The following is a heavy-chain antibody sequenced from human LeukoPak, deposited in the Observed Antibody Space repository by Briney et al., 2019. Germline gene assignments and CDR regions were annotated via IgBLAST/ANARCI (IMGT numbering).Heavy chain of an antibody. V-gene: IGHV3-48*01. CDR1: GFIFTIFG. D-gene: IGHD6-13*01. CDR2: IDARSGIT. Sequence: GGSLRLSCAASGFIFTIFGLNWVRQAPGKGPEWVSYIDARSGITYYADSVQGRFTISRDDARESVFLQMDGLRVDDTAVYYCAKDPVAARYFDYWGQGTLVTVSS. CDR3: AKDPVAARYFDY. J-gene: IGHJ4*02.